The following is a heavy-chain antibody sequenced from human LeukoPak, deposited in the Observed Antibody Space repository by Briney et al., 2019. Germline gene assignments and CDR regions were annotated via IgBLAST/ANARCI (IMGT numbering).Heavy chain of an antibody. CDR1: AGSISSGDSY. J-gene: IGHJ6*03. V-gene: IGHV4-30-4*08. Sequence: PSESLSLTCTVSAGSISSGDSYWSWLRQPPGKGLEWIGYIYYSGSTYYNPSLKSRVTISVDTSKNQFSLQLSSVTAADTAVYYWARTYYYYYYMAVWGKGTTVTVSS. CDR3: ARTYYYYYYMAV. CDR2: IYYSGST.